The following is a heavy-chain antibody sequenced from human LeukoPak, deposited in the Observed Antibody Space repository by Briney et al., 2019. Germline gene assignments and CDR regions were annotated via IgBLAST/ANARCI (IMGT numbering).Heavy chain of an antibody. CDR3: ARGYDFWSGYFYWFDP. J-gene: IGHJ5*02. CDR1: GYTFTSYA. CDR2: INTNTGNP. V-gene: IGHV7-4-1*02. Sequence: ASVKVSCKASGYTFTSYAMNWVRQAPGQGLEWMGWINTNTGNPTYAQGFTGRFVFSLDTSVSTAYLQISGLKAEDTAVYYCARGYDFWSGYFYWFDPWGQGTLVTVSS. D-gene: IGHD3-3*01.